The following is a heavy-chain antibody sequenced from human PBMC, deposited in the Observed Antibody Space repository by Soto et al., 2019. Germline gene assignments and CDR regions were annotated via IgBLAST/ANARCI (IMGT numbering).Heavy chain of an antibody. CDR3: AHRLEWLRFGGGWFDP. D-gene: IGHD5-12*01. Sequence: SGPTLVKPTQTLTLTCTFSGFSLSTSGVGVGWIRQPPGKALEWLALIYWADDKRYSPSLKSRLTITKDTSKNQVVLTMTNMDPVDTATYYCAHRLEWLRFGGGWFDPWGQGTLVTVSS. J-gene: IGHJ5*02. V-gene: IGHV2-5*02. CDR2: IYWADDK. CDR1: GFSLSTSGVG.